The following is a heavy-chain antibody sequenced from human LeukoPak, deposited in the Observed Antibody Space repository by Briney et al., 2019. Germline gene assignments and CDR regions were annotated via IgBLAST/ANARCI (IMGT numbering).Heavy chain of an antibody. CDR2: ISYDGSNK. V-gene: IGHV3-30*04. CDR1: GFTFSSYA. J-gene: IGHJ6*03. Sequence: GRSLRLSCAASGFTFSSYAMHWVRQALGKGLEWVAVISYDGSNKYYADSVKGRFTISRDNSKNTLYLQMNSLRAEDTAVYYCARDYVFRIAAAGTPNYYYYYMDVWGKGTTVTVSS. CDR3: ARDYVFRIAAAGTPNYYYYYMDV. D-gene: IGHD6-13*01.